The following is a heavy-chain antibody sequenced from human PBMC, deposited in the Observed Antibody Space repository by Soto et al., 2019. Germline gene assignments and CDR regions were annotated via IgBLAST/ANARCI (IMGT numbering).Heavy chain of an antibody. V-gene: IGHV4-30-4*08. CDR2: IHHSGSI. Sequence: QVQLQQSGPGLVKPSQTLSLTCTVSGDSISSDYYHWTWIRQSPGKGLAWIGYIHHSGSILYNPSLKSRVTISVDTSKYQFSLHLTSVTAADTAVYFCAREDDGGDSLDVWGQGTTVTVSS. CDR3: AREDDGGDSLDV. D-gene: IGHD2-21*02. CDR1: GDSISSDYYH. J-gene: IGHJ6*02.